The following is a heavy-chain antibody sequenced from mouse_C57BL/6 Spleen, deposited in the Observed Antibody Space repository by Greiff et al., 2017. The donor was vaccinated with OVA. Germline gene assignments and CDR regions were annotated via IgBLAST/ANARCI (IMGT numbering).Heavy chain of an antibody. V-gene: IGHV1-26*01. CDR1: GYTFTDYY. Sequence: VQLKESGPELVKPGASVKISCKASGYTFTDYYMNWVKQSHGKSLEWIGDINPNNGGTSYNQKFKGKATLTVDKSSSTAYMELRSLTSEDSAVYYCARRYYDYDWYFDVWGTGTTVTVSS. CDR2: INPNNGGT. J-gene: IGHJ1*03. CDR3: ARRYYDYDWYFDV. D-gene: IGHD2-4*01.